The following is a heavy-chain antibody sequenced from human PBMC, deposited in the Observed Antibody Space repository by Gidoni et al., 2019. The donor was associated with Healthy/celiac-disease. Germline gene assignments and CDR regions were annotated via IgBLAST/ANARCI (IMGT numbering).Heavy chain of an antibody. J-gene: IGHJ5*02. V-gene: IGHV3-21*01. D-gene: IGHD6-13*01. CDR1: GFTFSSYS. Sequence: EVQLVASGGGLVKPGVSLGLSCAASGFTFSSYSMNWVRQAPGKGLEWVSAISSSSSYIYYADSVKGRFTISRDNAKNSLYLQMNSLRAEDTAVYYCARAEEQLASNPWGQGTLVTVSS. CDR3: ARAEEQLASNP. CDR2: ISSSSSYI.